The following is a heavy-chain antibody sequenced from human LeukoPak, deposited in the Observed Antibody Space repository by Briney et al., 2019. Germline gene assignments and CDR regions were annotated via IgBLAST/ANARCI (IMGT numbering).Heavy chain of an antibody. CDR1: RYPFTASY. CDR2: INPNSGGT. Sequence: APVKPCCKAARYPFTASYMHSVPQAPGHRLKWMGWINPNSGGTNYAQKFQGWVTMTRDTSISTAYMELSRLRSDDTAVYYCATSRGYCSSTICPSEPFDYWGQGTLVTVSS. V-gene: IGHV1-2*04. J-gene: IGHJ4*02. CDR3: ATSRGYCSSTICPSEPFDY. D-gene: IGHD2-2*01.